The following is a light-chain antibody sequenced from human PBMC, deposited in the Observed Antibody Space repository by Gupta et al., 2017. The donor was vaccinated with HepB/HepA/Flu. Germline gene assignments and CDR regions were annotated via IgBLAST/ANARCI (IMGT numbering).Light chain of an antibody. V-gene: IGLV1-51*01. Sequence: QSMLTQPPSVSAALGQKVTISYSGSTSNIGKNYVSWYQQLPGTAPKLLIYDNYTRPSGIPDRFSGSKSGTSVTLAITGLQTGDEADYYCGTWDNSLASFLFGGGTKVTVL. CDR3: GTWDNSLASFL. CDR1: TSNIGKNY. CDR2: DNY. J-gene: IGLJ2*01.